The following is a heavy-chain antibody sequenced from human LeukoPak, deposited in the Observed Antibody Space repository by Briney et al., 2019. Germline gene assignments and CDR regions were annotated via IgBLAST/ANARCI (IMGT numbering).Heavy chain of an antibody. CDR3: TRQDPSSSGWYP. CDR1: GFTFSNCA. Sequence: GGSLRLSCAASGFTFSNCAMSWVRQAPGKGLEWVSAISNSGGSTYYADSVKGRFAISRDDSKNTLWLRLSSLRADDTAVYYCTRQDPSSSGWYPWGQGTLVTVSS. J-gene: IGHJ5*02. D-gene: IGHD6-13*01. V-gene: IGHV3-23*01. CDR2: ISNSGGST.